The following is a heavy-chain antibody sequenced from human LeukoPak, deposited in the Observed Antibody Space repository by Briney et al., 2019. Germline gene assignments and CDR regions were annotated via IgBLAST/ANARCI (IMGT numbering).Heavy chain of an antibody. CDR3: ARQTAMGRSRDY. V-gene: IGHV5-51*01. CDR2: IDPRDSDT. J-gene: IGHJ4*02. CDR1: GSLFTSYW. Sequence: GGALETSCQASGSLFTSYWIGWGRPVPGKGVEGIGLIDPRDSDTRYTPSSQGPVTISAPQSLPTAYLQWNSLKASDTAMYYCARQTAMGRSRDYSGQGTLLSVSS. D-gene: IGHD5-18*01.